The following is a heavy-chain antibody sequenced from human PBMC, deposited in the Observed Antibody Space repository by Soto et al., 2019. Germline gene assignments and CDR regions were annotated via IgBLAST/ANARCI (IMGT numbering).Heavy chain of an antibody. CDR1: GGFVSSGSYY. Sequence: QVQLQQWGAGLLKPSETLSLTCAVYGGFVSSGSYYWSWIRQPPGKVLEWIGELSHSGGTHFNPSLRSRVTISVDTSKNQFSLTMSSVTAAHTALYYCGRVEGGTATTGVEAFDIWGPGTRVTVSS. J-gene: IGHJ3*02. CDR2: LSHSGGT. D-gene: IGHD1-1*01. V-gene: IGHV4-34*01. CDR3: GRVEGGTATTGVEAFDI.